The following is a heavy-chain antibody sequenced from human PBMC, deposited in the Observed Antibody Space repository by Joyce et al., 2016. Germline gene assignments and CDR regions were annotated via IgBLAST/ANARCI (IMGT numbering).Heavy chain of an antibody. D-gene: IGHD3-10*01. CDR2: ISGSFGST. Sequence: EVQLLESGGGLVQPGGSLRLSCAASGVTFSSYAMSWVRQAPGKGLEWVSGISGSFGSTYYAESVKGRFTISRDNSKNTLYLQMNSLRAEDTAVYYCAKDLLEVRGVIDYWGQGILVTVSS. V-gene: IGHV3-23*01. CDR3: AKDLLEVRGVIDY. J-gene: IGHJ4*02. CDR1: GVTFSSYA.